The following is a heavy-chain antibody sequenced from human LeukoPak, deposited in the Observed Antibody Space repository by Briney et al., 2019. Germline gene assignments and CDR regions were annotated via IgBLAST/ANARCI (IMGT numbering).Heavy chain of an antibody. D-gene: IGHD1-26*01. Sequence: PGRSLRLSCAASGFTFSSYGMHWVRQAPGRGLEWVAVISSDGTIKYYADSVKGRFTISRDNSKNTLYLQTNSLRVEDTAVYYCVREVVGAIYFDYWGQGALVTASS. CDR2: ISSDGTIK. V-gene: IGHV3-30*03. J-gene: IGHJ4*02. CDR3: VREVVGAIYFDY. CDR1: GFTFSSYG.